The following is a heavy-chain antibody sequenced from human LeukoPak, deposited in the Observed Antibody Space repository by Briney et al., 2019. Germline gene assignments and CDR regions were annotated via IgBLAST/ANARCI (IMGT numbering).Heavy chain of an antibody. CDR3: ARTSSGPYYYYYGMDV. CDR2: ISSSSSYI. V-gene: IGHV3-21*01. CDR1: GFPFSSYS. Sequence: GGSLRLSCAASGFPFSSYSMNWVRQAPGKGLEWVSSISSSSSYIYYADSVKGRFTISRDNAKSSLYLQMNSLRAEDTAVYYCARTSSGPYYYYYGMDVWGQGTTVTVSS. D-gene: IGHD3-22*01. J-gene: IGHJ6*02.